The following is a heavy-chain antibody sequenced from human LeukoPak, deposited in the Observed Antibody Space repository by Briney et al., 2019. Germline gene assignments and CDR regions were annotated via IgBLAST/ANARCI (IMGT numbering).Heavy chain of an antibody. CDR1: EFTFNHYA. CDR3: AKDLRGYDRPTDS. Sequence: GSLRLSCGGSEFTFNHYAMSWVRQAPGKGLEWVSSIGGGGDGIYYADSVKGRFTISRDNSKSMLYLQMDSLRVEDTAVYYCAKDLRGYDRPTDSWGQGTLVTVSS. J-gene: IGHJ5*01. D-gene: IGHD3-22*01. V-gene: IGHV3-23*01. CDR2: IGGGGDGI.